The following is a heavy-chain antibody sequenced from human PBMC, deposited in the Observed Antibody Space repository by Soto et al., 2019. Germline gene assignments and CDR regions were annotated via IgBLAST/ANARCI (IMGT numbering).Heavy chain of an antibody. V-gene: IGHV3-21*01. CDR1: GFTCSSYS. J-gene: IGHJ4*02. Sequence: GGSLRLSCSASGFTCSSYSMNWVRQAPGKGLEWVSSISSSGSYRYYADSVKGRFTISRDNAKNSLYLQINSLRAEDTAVYYCAREGYCISTSCQADYWGQGTLVTVSS. D-gene: IGHD2-2*01. CDR3: AREGYCISTSCQADY. CDR2: ISSSGSYR.